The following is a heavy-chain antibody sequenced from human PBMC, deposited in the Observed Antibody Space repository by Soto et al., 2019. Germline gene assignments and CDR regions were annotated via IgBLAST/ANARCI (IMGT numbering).Heavy chain of an antibody. V-gene: IGHV3-21*01. CDR2: ISSSSSYI. D-gene: IGHD3-22*01. CDR3: ARDGYYYDSSGYYYVGSCDY. J-gene: IGHJ4*02. CDR1: GFTFSSYS. Sequence: GGSLRLSCAASGFTFSSYSMNWVRQAPGKGLEWVSSISSSSSYIYYADSVKGRFTISRDNAKNSLYLQMNSLRAEDTAVYYCARDGYYYDSSGYYYVGSCDYWGQGTLVTVSS.